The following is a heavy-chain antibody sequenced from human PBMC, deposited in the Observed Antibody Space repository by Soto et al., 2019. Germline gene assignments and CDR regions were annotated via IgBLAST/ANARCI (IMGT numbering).Heavy chain of an antibody. Sequence: PGGSLRLSCAASGFTFSSYAMSWVRQAPGKGLEWVSAISGSGGSTYYADSVKGRFTISRDNSKNTLYLQMNSLRAEDTAVYYCAKARPRPYDSSGRGAFDIWGQGTMVTVPS. V-gene: IGHV3-23*01. CDR2: ISGSGGST. J-gene: IGHJ3*02. D-gene: IGHD3-22*01. CDR3: AKARPRPYDSSGRGAFDI. CDR1: GFTFSSYA.